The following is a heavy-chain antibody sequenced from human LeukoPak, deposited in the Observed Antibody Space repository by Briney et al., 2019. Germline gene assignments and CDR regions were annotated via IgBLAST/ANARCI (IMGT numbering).Heavy chain of an antibody. CDR3: ARDHRELLLPFDY. J-gene: IGHJ4*02. CDR2: ISYDGSNK. Sequence: GGSLRLSCAASGFTFSSYAMHWVRQAPGKGLEWVAVISYDGSNKYYADSVKGRFTISRDNSKNTLYLQMNSLGAEDTAVYYCARDHRELLLPFDYWGQGTLVTVSS. V-gene: IGHV3-30-3*01. CDR1: GFTFSSYA. D-gene: IGHD1-26*01.